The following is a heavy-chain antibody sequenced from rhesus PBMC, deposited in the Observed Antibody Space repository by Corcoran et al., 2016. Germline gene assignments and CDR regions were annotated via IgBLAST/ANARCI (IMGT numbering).Heavy chain of an antibody. CDR1: GGLISCSNW. V-gene: IGHV4-65*01. CDR3: AKQIAAAGTRAFDF. J-gene: IGHJ3*01. Sequence: QVSLQESVPGLVKPSETLSLTCTVSGGLISCSNWWLWVPLAPRKGLGLIGYIYGGSGRTSNNPSHKGRVTISTDTSKTQFSLKLSSVTAADTAVYYCAKQIAAAGTRAFDFWGQGLRVTVSS. D-gene: IGHD6-31*01. CDR2: IYGGSGRT.